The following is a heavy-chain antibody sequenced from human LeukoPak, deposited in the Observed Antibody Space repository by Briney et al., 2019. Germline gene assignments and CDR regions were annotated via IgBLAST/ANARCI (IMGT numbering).Heavy chain of an antibody. J-gene: IGHJ6*04. D-gene: IGHD3-10*01. CDR3: AKEKGYGSGSYYVKLYYYYGMDV. CDR2: ISYDGSNK. CDR1: GFTFSSYG. Sequence: PGGSLRLSCAASGFTFSSYGMHWVRQAPGKGLEWVAVISYDGSNKYYADSVKGRFTISRDNSKNTLYLQMNSLRAEDTAVYYCAKEKGYGSGSYYVKLYYYYGMDVWGKGTTVTVSS. V-gene: IGHV3-30*18.